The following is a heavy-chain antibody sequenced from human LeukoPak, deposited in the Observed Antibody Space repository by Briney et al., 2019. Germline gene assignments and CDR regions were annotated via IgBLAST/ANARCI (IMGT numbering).Heavy chain of an antibody. D-gene: IGHD3-10*01. J-gene: IGHJ5*01. V-gene: IGHV3-7*01. Sequence: PGGSLRLSCAASGFTFSGFWMNWVRQAPEKGLEWVANINQDGTEKYFVDSVKGRFTISRDNAKRTVYLQMNSLRAEDTAVYYCAKEGAFPIITYDSWGQGTLVTVSS. CDR3: AKEGAFPIITYDS. CDR1: GFTFSGFW. CDR2: INQDGTEK.